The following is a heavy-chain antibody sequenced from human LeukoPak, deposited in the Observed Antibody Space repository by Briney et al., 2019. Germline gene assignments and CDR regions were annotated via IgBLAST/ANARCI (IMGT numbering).Heavy chain of an antibody. V-gene: IGHV1-8*01. J-gene: IGHJ4*02. CDR2: MNPNSGNT. CDR3: ARAPPPTVTPDY. CDR1: GYTFTSYD. D-gene: IGHD4-11*01. Sequence: ASVKVSCKASGYTFTSYDINWVRQATGQGLEWMGWMNPNSGNTGYAQKFQGRVTMTRNTSISTAYMELSSLRSEDTAVYSCARAPPPTVTPDYWGQGTLVTVSS.